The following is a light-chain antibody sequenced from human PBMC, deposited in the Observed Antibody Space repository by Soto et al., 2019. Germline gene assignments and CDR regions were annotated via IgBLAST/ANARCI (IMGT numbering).Light chain of an antibody. CDR2: DVN. CDR1: SKDVGGYNY. J-gene: IGLJ1*01. V-gene: IGLV2-14*01. CDR3: SSYSNTSTLYV. Sequence: QSALTQPASVSGFPGQSITISCTGTSKDVGGYNYVSWYQKHPGKAPKLKIYDVNNRPSGVSNRFSGSKSGNTASLTISGIQAEDEADYYCSSYSNTSTLYVFGTGTKLTVL.